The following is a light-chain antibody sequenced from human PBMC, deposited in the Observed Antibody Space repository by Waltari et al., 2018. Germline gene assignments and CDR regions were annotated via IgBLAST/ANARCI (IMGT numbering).Light chain of an antibody. J-gene: IGLJ2*01. CDR3: GSYRSGSTLV. V-gene: IGLV2-14*03. Sequence: QSALTQPASVSGSPGQSIAISCTGTSSDIGGHIHVSCYQHHPGKAPKIIIYNVHNRPGGVSDRFSGSKSGNTASLTISGLQAEDEADYYCGSYRSGSTLVFGGGTRLTVL. CDR1: SSDIGGHIH. CDR2: NVH.